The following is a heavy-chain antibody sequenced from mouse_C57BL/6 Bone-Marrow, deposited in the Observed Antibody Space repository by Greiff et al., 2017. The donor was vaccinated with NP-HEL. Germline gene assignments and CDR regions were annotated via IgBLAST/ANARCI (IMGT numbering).Heavy chain of an antibody. CDR3: ARKDYSRAWFAY. Sequence: VQLQQSGAELVKPGASVKISCKASGYAFSSYWMNWVKQRPGKGLEWIGQIYPGDGDTNYNGKFKGKATLTADKSSSTAYMQLSSLTSEDSAVYFCARKDYSRAWFAYWGQGTLVTVSA. D-gene: IGHD2-5*01. CDR2: IYPGDGDT. V-gene: IGHV1-80*01. CDR1: GYAFSSYW. J-gene: IGHJ3*01.